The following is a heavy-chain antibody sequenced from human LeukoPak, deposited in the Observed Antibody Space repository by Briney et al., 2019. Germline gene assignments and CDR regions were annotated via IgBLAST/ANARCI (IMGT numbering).Heavy chain of an antibody. D-gene: IGHD6-13*01. J-gene: IGHJ4*02. V-gene: IGHV4-34*01. Sequence: PSETLSLTCTVSGGSISGYYWTWIRQPPGKGLEWIGEINHSGSTNYNPSLKSRVTISVDTSKNQFSLKLSSVTAADTAVYYCARLDSSSWYYFDYWGQGTLVTVSS. CDR2: INHSGST. CDR1: GGSISGYY. CDR3: ARLDSSSWYYFDY.